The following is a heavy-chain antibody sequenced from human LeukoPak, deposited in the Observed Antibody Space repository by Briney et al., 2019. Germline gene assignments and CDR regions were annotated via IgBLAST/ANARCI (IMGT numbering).Heavy chain of an antibody. CDR2: INHSGST. Sequence: PSETLSLTCAVYGGSFSGYYWSWIRQPPGKGLEWIGEINHSGSTNYNPSLKSRVTISVDTSKNQFSLKLSSVTAADTAVYYCAIAPGKLRYYYYMDVWGKGTTVTVSS. V-gene: IGHV4-34*01. D-gene: IGHD6-6*01. CDR1: GGSFSGYY. J-gene: IGHJ6*03. CDR3: AIAPGKLRYYYYMDV.